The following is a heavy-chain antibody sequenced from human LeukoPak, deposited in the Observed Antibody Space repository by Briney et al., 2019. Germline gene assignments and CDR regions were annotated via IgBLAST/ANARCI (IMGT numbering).Heavy chain of an antibody. CDR2: IYYSGST. Sequence: SETLSLTCTVSGGPINSYYWSWIRQPPGKGLEWIGYIYYSGSTNYNPSLKSRVTISVDTSKNQFSLKLSSVTAADTAVYYCARDRSPYYDILTGYSYYYYYMDVWGKGTTVTVSS. CDR1: GGPINSYY. J-gene: IGHJ6*03. D-gene: IGHD3-9*01. V-gene: IGHV4-59*01. CDR3: ARDRSPYYDILTGYSYYYYYMDV.